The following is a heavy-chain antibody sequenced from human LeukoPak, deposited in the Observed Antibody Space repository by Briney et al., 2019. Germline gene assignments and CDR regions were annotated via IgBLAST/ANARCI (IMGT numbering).Heavy chain of an antibody. CDR2: IYDSGST. J-gene: IGHJ3*02. Sequence: SETLSLTCTVSGGSIRSYYWKWIRQPPGKGLEWIGYIYDSGSTNYNPSLKNRVTISVDTSKNQFSLKLSSVTAADTAVYYCARATYYYDSSGSADAFYIWGQGTVAIVSS. V-gene: IGHV4-59*01. D-gene: IGHD3-22*01. CDR3: ARATYYYDSSGSADAFYI. CDR1: GGSIRSYY.